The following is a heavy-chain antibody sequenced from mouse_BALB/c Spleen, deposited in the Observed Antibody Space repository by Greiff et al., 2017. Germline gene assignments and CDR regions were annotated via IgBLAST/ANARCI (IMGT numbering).Heavy chain of an antibody. V-gene: IGHV14-1*02. J-gene: IGHJ2*01. CDR1: GFNITDYY. CDR2: IDPENGNT. CDR3: ARYGNCWVCFDY. D-gene: IGHD2-1*01. Sequence: VQLQQSGAELVRPGALVKLSCKASGFNITDYYMHWVKQRPEQGLEWIGWIDPENGNTIYDPKFQGKASITADTSSNTAYLQLSSLTSEDTAVYYGARYGNCWVCFDYWGQGTTLTVSS.